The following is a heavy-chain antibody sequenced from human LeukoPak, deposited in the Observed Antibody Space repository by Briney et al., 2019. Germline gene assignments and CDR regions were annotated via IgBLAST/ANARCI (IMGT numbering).Heavy chain of an antibody. CDR2: IKSDGSDT. V-gene: IGHV3-74*01. CDR3: ARGFWTGVDY. J-gene: IGHJ4*02. D-gene: IGHD3/OR15-3a*01. CDR1: GFTFSTYW. Sequence: GGSLRLSCAASGFTFSTYWMHWVRQAPGEGLVWVSRIKSDGSDTSYADSVKGRFTISRDNAKNTLYLQMNSLRAEDTAVYYCARGFWTGVDYWGQGTLVTVSS.